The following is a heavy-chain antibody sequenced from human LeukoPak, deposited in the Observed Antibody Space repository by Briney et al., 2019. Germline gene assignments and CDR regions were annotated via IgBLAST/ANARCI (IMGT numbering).Heavy chain of an antibody. CDR2: ISAYNGNT. V-gene: IGHV1-18*04. J-gene: IGHJ4*02. D-gene: IGHD6-13*01. CDR1: GYTFTSYG. Sequence: ASVKVSCKASGYTFTSYGISWVRQAPGQGLEWMGWISAYNGNTNYAQKLQGRVTMTTDTSTSTAYMELRSLRSDDTAVYYCARDPLVSWQQLAKFDYWGQGTLVTVSS. CDR3: ARDPLVSWQQLAKFDY.